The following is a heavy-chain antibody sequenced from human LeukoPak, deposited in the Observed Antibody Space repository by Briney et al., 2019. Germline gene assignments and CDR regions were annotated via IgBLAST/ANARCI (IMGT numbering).Heavy chain of an antibody. CDR3: ARDWGRDGYNFDAFDI. Sequence: WASVKVSCKASGYTFTSYGISWVRQAPGQGLEWMGWISAYNGNTNYAQKLQGRVTMTTDTSTGTAYMELRSLRSDDTAVYYCARDWGRDGYNFDAFDIWGQGTMVTVSS. V-gene: IGHV1-18*01. D-gene: IGHD5-24*01. CDR2: ISAYNGNT. J-gene: IGHJ3*02. CDR1: GYTFTSYG.